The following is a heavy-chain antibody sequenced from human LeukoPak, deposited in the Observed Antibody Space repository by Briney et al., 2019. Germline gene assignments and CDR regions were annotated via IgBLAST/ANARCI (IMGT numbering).Heavy chain of an antibody. CDR1: GFTFISYW. J-gene: IGHJ5*02. V-gene: IGHV3-7*01. Sequence: GGSLRLSCAASGFTFISYWMNWLLQAPGNGPEKTPNIKQDGSENYYADSEKGRFTISSDNSKNTLYLQMDSLRTADTAGYYGARGDKRLVFNRKKGGFDPWGQGTLVTVSS. CDR2: IKQDGSEN. D-gene: IGHD2-21*02. CDR3: ARGDKRLVFNRKKGGFDP.